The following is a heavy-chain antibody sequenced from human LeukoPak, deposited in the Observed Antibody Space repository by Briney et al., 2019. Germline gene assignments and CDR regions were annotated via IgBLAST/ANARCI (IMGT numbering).Heavy chain of an antibody. V-gene: IGHV4-34*01. J-gene: IGHJ6*03. CDR1: GGPFSGYY. CDR2: INHSGSP. Sequence: SDTLSLTCAVYGGPFSGYYWSWIRQPPGKGVEWIGEINHSGSPNYNPSLKSRVTKSVDTSKNQFSLKLDHVTAADAAVYYCWRGRGHYYGSGSYLYYTDVWGKGTTVTVSS. D-gene: IGHD3-10*01. CDR3: WRGRGHYYGSGSYLYYTDV.